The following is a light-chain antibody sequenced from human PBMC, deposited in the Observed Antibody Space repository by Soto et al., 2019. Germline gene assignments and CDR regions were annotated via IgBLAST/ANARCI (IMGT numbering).Light chain of an antibody. Sequence: DIQMTQSPSTLSASVGDRVTITCRASQSISNYLAWYQQKPGKAPKLLIYEASSLESGVPSRFSGSRSGTEFTLTISSLQPDDFATYYCQQYNGFSPRTFGQGTKVEIK. V-gene: IGKV1-5*03. CDR2: EAS. J-gene: IGKJ1*01. CDR1: QSISNY. CDR3: QQYNGFSPRT.